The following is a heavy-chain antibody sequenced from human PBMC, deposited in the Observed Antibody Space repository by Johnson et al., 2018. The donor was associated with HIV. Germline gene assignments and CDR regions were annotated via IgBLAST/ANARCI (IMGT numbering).Heavy chain of an antibody. V-gene: IGHV3-30*19. J-gene: IGHJ3*02. CDR2: ISYDGSNK. CDR3: ARQTRRAFDI. CDR1: GFTFSSYG. Sequence: QVQLVESGGGVVQPGGSLRLSCAASGFTFSSYGMHWVRQAPGKGLEWVAVISYDGSNKYYADSVKGRFTISRDNSKNTLYLKMNSLRAEDTAVYYCARQTRRAFDIWGQGTMVTVSS.